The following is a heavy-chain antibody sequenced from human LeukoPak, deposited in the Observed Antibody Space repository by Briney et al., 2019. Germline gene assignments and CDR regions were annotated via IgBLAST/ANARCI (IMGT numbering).Heavy chain of an antibody. CDR3: TRAYCGGDCYFQH. J-gene: IGHJ1*01. Sequence: GGSLRLSCTASGFSIGDYAMSWVRQAPGKGLEWVVFIRSKAYGGTTEYAASVKGRFTISRDDSKSIAYLQMNSLKTEDTAVYYCTRAYCGGDCYFQHWGQGTPVTVSS. D-gene: IGHD2-21*02. V-gene: IGHV3-49*04. CDR2: IRSKAYGGTT. CDR1: GFSIGDYA.